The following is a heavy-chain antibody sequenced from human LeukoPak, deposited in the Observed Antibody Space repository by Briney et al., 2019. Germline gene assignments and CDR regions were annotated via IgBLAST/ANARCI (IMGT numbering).Heavy chain of an antibody. CDR1: GFTFSDYY. D-gene: IGHD6-6*01. CDR3: ARGAARGETYYYYYMDV. V-gene: IGHV3-11*01. J-gene: IGHJ6*03. Sequence: GGSLRLSCAASGFTFSDYYMSWIRQAPGKGLEWVSYISRSGDSIYYADSVKGRFTISRDNANKSLYLRVSSLRVDDTAIYYCARGAARGETYYYYYMDVWGKGTTVTVSS. CDR2: ISRSGDSI.